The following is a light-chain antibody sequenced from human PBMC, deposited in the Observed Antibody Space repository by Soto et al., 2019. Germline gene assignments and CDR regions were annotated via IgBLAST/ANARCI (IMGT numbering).Light chain of an antibody. V-gene: IGKV3-20*01. J-gene: IGKJ1*01. Sequence: EIVMTQSPATLSVSPGERVTLSCWASQSVSSNYLAWYQQKPGQAPRLLIYGASSRATGIPDRFSGSGSGTDFTLTINRLEPEDFAVYYCQQYGDLPWTFGQGTKVDIK. CDR2: GAS. CDR3: QQYGDLPWT. CDR1: QSVSSNY.